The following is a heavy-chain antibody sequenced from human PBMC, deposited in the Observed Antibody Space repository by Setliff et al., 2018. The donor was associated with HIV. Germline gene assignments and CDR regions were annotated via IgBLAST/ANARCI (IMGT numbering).Heavy chain of an antibody. CDR1: GGSISGSNYY. CDR2: IYYSGST. D-gene: IGHD6-13*01. V-gene: IGHV4-39*01. Sequence: NPSETLSLTCTVSGGSISGSNYYWGWIRQPPGKGLEWIGSIYYSGSTYYNPSLKSRLTLSVDRSKKQFSLKLSSVTAADTALYYCARHKDPPGSRWIFYYYYMDLWGGGTTVTVSS. J-gene: IGHJ6*03. CDR3: ARHKDPPGSRWIFYYYYMDL.